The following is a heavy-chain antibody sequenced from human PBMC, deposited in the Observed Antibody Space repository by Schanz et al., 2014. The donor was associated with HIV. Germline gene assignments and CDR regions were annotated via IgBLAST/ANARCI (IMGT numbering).Heavy chain of an antibody. Sequence: EVQLLESGGGLKQPGGSLRLSCVVSGFTLKTYAMTWVRQAPGKGLEWVSGISISGHSTYYADSVKGRFTISRDISKNTLYLQMNSLRAEDTAVYYCAKSRGDSWPYGMDVWGQGTTVTVSS. J-gene: IGHJ6*02. V-gene: IGHV3-23*01. CDR2: ISISGHST. CDR3: AKSRGDSWPYGMDV. CDR1: GFTLKTYA. D-gene: IGHD4-17*01.